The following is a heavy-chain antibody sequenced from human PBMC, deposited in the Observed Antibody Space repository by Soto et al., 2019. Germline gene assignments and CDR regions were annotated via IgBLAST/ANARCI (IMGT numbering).Heavy chain of an antibody. Sequence: SETLSLTCTVSGGSISSSSYYWGWIRQPPGKGLEWIGSIYYSGSTYYNPSLKSRVTISVDTSKNQFSLKLSSVTAADTAVYYCARRPSYCSSTSCYYWFDPWGQGTLVTVSS. CDR3: ARRPSYCSSTSCYYWFDP. J-gene: IGHJ5*02. D-gene: IGHD2-2*01. V-gene: IGHV4-39*01. CDR1: GGSISSSSYY. CDR2: IYYSGST.